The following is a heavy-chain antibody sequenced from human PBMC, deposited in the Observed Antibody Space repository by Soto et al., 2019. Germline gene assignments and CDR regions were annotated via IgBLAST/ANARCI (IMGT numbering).Heavy chain of an antibody. D-gene: IGHD4-17*01. CDR2: IIPKFGTT. CDR3: ARELDPYYGGNSLSLDY. V-gene: IGHV1-69*13. Sequence: ASVKVSCKASRGTFSTYGMNWVRLAPGQGLEWMGGIIPKFGTTNYAQKFQGRVTITADESTNTAYMELNYLRSEDTAVYFCARELDPYYGGNSLSLDYWGQGTLVTVSS. CDR1: RGTFSTYG. J-gene: IGHJ4*02.